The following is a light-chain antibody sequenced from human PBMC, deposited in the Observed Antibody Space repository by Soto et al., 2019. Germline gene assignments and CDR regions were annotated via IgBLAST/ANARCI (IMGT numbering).Light chain of an antibody. Sequence: EIIMTQSPATLPVSPGAGASLSCRTSHSISTNLAWYQHKRGQSPRLLVYGASTRVTGVPAGFSGSWSGAEFTLSISSLQAEVLAVYYCQQYRSWPTFGGGAKVDI. J-gene: IGKJ4*01. V-gene: IGKV3-15*01. CDR2: GAS. CDR3: QQYRSWPT. CDR1: HSISTN.